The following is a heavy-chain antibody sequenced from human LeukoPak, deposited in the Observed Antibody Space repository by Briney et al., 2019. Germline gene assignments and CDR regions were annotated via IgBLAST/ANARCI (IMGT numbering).Heavy chain of an antibody. CDR1: GFTFNNYG. J-gene: IGHJ4*02. Sequence: GGSLRLSCAASGFTFNNYGMHWVRQAPGKGLEWVAFVYYHGNTKYYAASVKGRFTISRDNSRNSVHIQMNSLRTEDTAVYHCVRDQGRAYGYFESWGQGTLVTVSS. CDR2: VYYHGNTK. CDR3: VRDQGRAYGYFES. D-gene: IGHD2-21*01. V-gene: IGHV3-30*19.